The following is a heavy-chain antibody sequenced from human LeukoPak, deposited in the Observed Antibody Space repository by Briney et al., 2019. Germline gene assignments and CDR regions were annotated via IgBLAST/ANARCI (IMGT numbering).Heavy chain of an antibody. J-gene: IGHJ4*02. CDR3: ARDRIPIRPFDY. V-gene: IGHV3-48*04. CDR1: GFTFSSYA. Sequence: GGSLRLSCAASGFTFSSYAMSWVRQAPGRGLEWVSYISGGSETIYYADSVKGRFTISRDNAKNSLYLQMNSLRAEDTAVYYCARDRIPIRPFDYWGQGTLVTVSS. CDR2: ISGGSETI.